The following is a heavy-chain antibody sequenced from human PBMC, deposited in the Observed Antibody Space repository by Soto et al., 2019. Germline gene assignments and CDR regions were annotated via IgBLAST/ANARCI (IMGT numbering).Heavy chain of an antibody. V-gene: IGHV3-30-3*01. CDR1: GFTFSSYA. Sequence: QVQLVESGGGVVQPGRSLRLSCAASGFTFSSYAMHWVRQAPGKGLEWVAVISYDGSNKYYADSVKGRFTISRDNSKNTLYLQMNSLRAEDTAVYYCASLRAAVTWGNWFDPWGQGTLVTVSS. CDR2: ISYDGSNK. D-gene: IGHD6-13*01. CDR3: ASLRAAVTWGNWFDP. J-gene: IGHJ5*02.